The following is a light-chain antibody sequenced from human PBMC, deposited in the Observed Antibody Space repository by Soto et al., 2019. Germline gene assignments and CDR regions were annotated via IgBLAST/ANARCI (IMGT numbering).Light chain of an antibody. CDR1: SSDIGGYNY. J-gene: IGLJ1*01. Sequence: QSALTQPASVSGSPGQSITSSCTGTSSDIGGYNYVSLYQEHPGKAPKLLIYEVSFRPSGVSDRLSASKSGNTASLTISGLQAEDEADYYCTSYTGFSTLVFGPGTKLTVL. CDR3: TSYTGFSTLV. V-gene: IGLV2-14*01. CDR2: EVS.